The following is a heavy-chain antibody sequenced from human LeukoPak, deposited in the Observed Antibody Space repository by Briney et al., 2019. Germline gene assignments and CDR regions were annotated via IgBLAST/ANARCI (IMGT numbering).Heavy chain of an antibody. Sequence: GGSLRLSCAASGFTFSSYAMSWVRQAPGKGLEWVSGISGSGGSTYYADSVKGRFTISRDNSKNTLYLQMKSLRAEDTAVYYCAKSRYDFWSGYYHYYGMDVWGQGTTVTV. D-gene: IGHD3-3*01. CDR2: ISGSGGST. CDR1: GFTFSSYA. CDR3: AKSRYDFWSGYYHYYGMDV. V-gene: IGHV3-23*01. J-gene: IGHJ6*02.